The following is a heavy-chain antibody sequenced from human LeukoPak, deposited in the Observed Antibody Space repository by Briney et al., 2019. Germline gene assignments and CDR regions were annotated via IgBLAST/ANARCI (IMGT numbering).Heavy chain of an antibody. Sequence: SETLSLTCTVSGGSISSYHWSWIRQPPGKGLEWIGYIYYSGSTNYNPSLKSRVTISVDTSKNQFSLKLSSVTAADTAVYYCARVKDYYDSSGYYWPVYFDYWGQGTLVTVSS. J-gene: IGHJ4*02. D-gene: IGHD3-22*01. CDR1: GGSISSYH. CDR3: ARVKDYYDSSGYYWPVYFDY. V-gene: IGHV4-59*01. CDR2: IYYSGST.